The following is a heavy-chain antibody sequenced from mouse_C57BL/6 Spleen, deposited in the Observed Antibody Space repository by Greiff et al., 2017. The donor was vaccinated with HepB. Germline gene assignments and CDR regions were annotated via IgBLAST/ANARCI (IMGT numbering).Heavy chain of an antibody. CDR2: IYPRSGNT. Sequence: QVQLQQSGAELARPGASVKLSCKASGYTFTSYGISWVKQRTGQGLEWIGEIYPRSGNTYYNEKFKGKATLTADKSSSTAYMELRSLTSEDSAVYFCARGRGYGNDEYFDVWGTGTTVTVSS. CDR1: GYTFTSYG. J-gene: IGHJ1*03. V-gene: IGHV1-81*01. CDR3: ARGRGYGNDEYFDV. D-gene: IGHD2-10*02.